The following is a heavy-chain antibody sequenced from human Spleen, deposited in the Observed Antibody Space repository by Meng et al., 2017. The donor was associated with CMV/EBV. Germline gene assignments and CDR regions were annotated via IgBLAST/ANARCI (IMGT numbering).Heavy chain of an antibody. J-gene: IGHJ3*02. CDR1: GFTFSNYM. CDR3: ARGLSILGPQDAFDI. CDR2: ITSSSGYM. V-gene: IGHV3-21*06. Sequence: GGSLRLSCVASGFTFSNYMMNWVRQTPGKGLEWVSSITSSSGYMYYADSVKGRFTISRDNASNSLYLQMNSLRADDTAVYYCARGLSILGPQDAFDIWGQGTMVTVSS. D-gene: IGHD1-26*01.